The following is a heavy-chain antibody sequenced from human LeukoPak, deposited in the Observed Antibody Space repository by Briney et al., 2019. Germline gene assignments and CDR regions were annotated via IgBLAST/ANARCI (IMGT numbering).Heavy chain of an antibody. CDR1: GFTFSRYE. Sequence: GGSQRLSCAPSGFTFSRYEMNWARHAPGKGLECVSYISTTGSSIYYSGSVKGRFTISRDNVKNLLYLQMNSLRAEDMAVYYCARVQRGIAVALDYWGQRTLATVSS. CDR3: ARVQRGIAVALDY. D-gene: IGHD6-19*01. V-gene: IGHV3-48*03. J-gene: IGHJ4*02. CDR2: ISTTGSSI.